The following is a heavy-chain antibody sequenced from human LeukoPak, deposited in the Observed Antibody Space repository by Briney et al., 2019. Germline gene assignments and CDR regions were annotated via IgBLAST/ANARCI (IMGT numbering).Heavy chain of an antibody. CDR1: GFVFISYG. Sequence: PGGSLRISCAASGFVFISYGMHWVRQAPGRGLECVAFIRYDGSKIYHGDSVEGRFTISRDIYENTLYLQMDSQRPEDTALYYCAQAHCAISSCGIDSWGQGTLVTVSS. V-gene: IGHV3-30*02. CDR2: IRYDGSKI. D-gene: IGHD2-8*01. J-gene: IGHJ4*02. CDR3: AQAHCAISSCGIDS.